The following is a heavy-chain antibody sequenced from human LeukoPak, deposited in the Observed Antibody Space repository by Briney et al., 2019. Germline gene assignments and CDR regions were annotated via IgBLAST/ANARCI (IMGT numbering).Heavy chain of an antibody. CDR1: GGTFSSYA. Sequence: ASVNVSCKPSGGTFSSYAISWVRQAPGQGLEWVGGIIPIFGTANYAQKFQGRVTITADQSTSTAYMELSSLRSEDTAVYYCASSYDSSGYEAYWGQGTLVTASS. CDR2: IIPIFGTA. V-gene: IGHV1-69*13. CDR3: ASSYDSSGYEAY. D-gene: IGHD3-22*01. J-gene: IGHJ4*02.